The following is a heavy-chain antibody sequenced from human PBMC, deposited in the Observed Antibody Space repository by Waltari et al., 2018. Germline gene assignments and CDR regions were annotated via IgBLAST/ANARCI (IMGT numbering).Heavy chain of an antibody. CDR3: ARTTTSKSLDY. J-gene: IGHJ4*02. Sequence: EVQLVQSGAEVKKPGATVKLSCKASGYTFTAYYMHWVQQAPGKGLEWVGRIEPQEGETKDADKYQGRATRTADTSIDTFYRELSSLRSEDTSVFYCARTTTSKSLDYWGQGTRVTVSS. V-gene: IGHV1-69-2*01. D-gene: IGHD1-7*01. CDR1: GYTFTAYY. CDR2: IEPQEGET.